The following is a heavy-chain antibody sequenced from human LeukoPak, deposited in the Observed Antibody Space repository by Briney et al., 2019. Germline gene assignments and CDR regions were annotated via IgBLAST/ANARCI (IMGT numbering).Heavy chain of an antibody. CDR3: AGAYNGMDD. D-gene: IGHD1-14*01. CDR2: ISYDGSNNK. J-gene: IGHJ4*01. CDR1: GFTFSSYA. V-gene: IGHV3-30*04. Sequence: GGSLRLSCAASGFTFSSYAMHWVRQAPGKGLEWVALISYDGSNNKYYLDSVKGRFTISRDNSKRTLYIQMDSLRTEDRAVYYGAGAYNGMDDWGQGTLVTVSS.